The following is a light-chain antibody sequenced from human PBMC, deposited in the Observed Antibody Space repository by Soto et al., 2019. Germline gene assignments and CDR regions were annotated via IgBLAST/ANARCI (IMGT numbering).Light chain of an antibody. CDR1: QGISSY. CDR3: QQFNSYPT. J-gene: IGKJ4*01. V-gene: IGKV1-9*01. Sequence: DIQLTQSPSFLSASVGDGVTITCRVSQGISSYLAWYQQRPGKAPKLLIYAASTLQSGVPSRFSGSGSGTEFTLTISSLQPEDFATYYCQQFNSYPTFGGGTKVEIK. CDR2: AAS.